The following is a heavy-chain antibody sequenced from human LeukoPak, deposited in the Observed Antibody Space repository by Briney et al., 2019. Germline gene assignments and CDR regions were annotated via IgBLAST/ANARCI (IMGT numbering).Heavy chain of an antibody. Sequence: PGGSLRLSCAASGFTFYNYWMSWVRQAPGKGLEWVASIKPDGSEKSYVGSVKGRFTFSRDNADNSLYLQMTSLRAEDTAVYYCARTFYYDSSGRTFFFDYWGQGTLVTVSS. J-gene: IGHJ4*02. CDR1: GFTFYNYW. V-gene: IGHV3-7*01. CDR2: IKPDGSEK. CDR3: ARTFYYDSSGRTFFFDY. D-gene: IGHD3-22*01.